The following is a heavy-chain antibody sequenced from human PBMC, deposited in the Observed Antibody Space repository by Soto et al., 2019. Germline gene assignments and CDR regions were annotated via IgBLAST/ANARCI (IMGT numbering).Heavy chain of an antibody. D-gene: IGHD2-15*01. CDR3: AKGARAACSGGSCCFDY. CDR1: GVTFSRDA. CDR2: ISGSGGST. J-gene: IGHJ4*02. Sequence: EVQLLESGGGLVQPGGALRLSCAASGVTFSRDAMNWVRQSPGKGLEWVSAISGSGGSTYYADSVKGRFTISRDNSKNTLYLQMNSPRAEDTAIYYCAKGARAACSGGSCCFDYWGQGTLVTVSS. V-gene: IGHV3-23*01.